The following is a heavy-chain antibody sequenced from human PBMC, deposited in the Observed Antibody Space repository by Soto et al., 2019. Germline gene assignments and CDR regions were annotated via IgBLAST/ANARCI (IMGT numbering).Heavy chain of an antibody. CDR3: AKHLRVGAIDVFDF. D-gene: IGHD1-26*01. CDR2: IYPGDSDT. Sequence: GESLKISCKGSGYSFTKYWIGWVRQMPGKGLEWMGIIYPGDSDTRYSPSFQGQVTISADKSISTAYLQCSSLKASDTAMYYWAKHLRVGAIDVFDFWAKGKMVPVPS. CDR1: GYSFTKYW. V-gene: IGHV5-51*01. J-gene: IGHJ3*01.